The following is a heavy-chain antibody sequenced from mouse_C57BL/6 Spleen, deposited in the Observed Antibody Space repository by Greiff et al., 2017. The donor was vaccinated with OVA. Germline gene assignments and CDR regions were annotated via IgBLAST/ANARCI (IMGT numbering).Heavy chain of an antibody. D-gene: IGHD4-1*01. CDR2: INPGSGGT. Sequence: VQLQQSGAELVRPGTSVKVSCKASGYAFTNYLIEWVKQRPGQGLEWIGVINPGSGGTNYNEKFKGKATLTADKSSSTAYMQLSSLTSEDSAVYFCARTGTVAYWGQGTLVTVSA. J-gene: IGHJ3*01. V-gene: IGHV1-54*01. CDR3: ARTGTVAY. CDR1: GYAFTNYL.